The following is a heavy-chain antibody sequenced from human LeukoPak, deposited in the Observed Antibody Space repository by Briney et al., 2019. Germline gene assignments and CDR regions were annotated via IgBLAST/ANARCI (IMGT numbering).Heavy chain of an antibody. Sequence: ASVKVSCKGSRYTFTSYYMNWVRQAPGQGLEWMGIINPSGGSTSYAQKFQGRVTMTRDMSTSTVYMELSSLRSEDTAVYYCASPIEMATIHPLLLYWGQGTLVTVSS. J-gene: IGHJ4*02. V-gene: IGHV1-46*01. CDR3: ASPIEMATIHPLLLY. CDR2: INPSGGST. D-gene: IGHD5-24*01. CDR1: RYTFTSYY.